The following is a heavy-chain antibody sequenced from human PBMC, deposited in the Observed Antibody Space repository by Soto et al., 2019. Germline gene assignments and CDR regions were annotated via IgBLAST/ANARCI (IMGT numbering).Heavy chain of an antibody. CDR3: ARLLLYSTSGRGWFDP. V-gene: IGHV3-7*03. J-gene: IGHJ5*02. CDR2: IKHDGSQS. CDR1: GFTFSKFW. D-gene: IGHD2-15*01. Sequence: GGSLRLSCITSGFTFSKFWMSWVRQAPGKGLEWVANIKHDGSQSYYEDSVKGRFTISRDNAKNSLYLQVNSLRVDDTAVYFCARLLLYSTSGRGWFDPRGQGTLVTVSS.